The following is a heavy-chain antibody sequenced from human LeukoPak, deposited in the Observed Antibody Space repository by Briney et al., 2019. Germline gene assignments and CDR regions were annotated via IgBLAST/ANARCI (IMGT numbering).Heavy chain of an antibody. Sequence: ASVKVSCKASGYSFTGHYMHWVRQAPGQGLEWMGWINPKSGGTNYAQKFQGRVTMTEDTSTDTAYMELSSLRSEDTAVYYCATDLRLQWLVGSFAPLDVWGKGTTVTVSS. V-gene: IGHV1-2*02. D-gene: IGHD6-19*01. CDR1: GYSFTGHY. CDR2: INPKSGGT. J-gene: IGHJ6*04. CDR3: ATDLRLQWLVGSFAPLDV.